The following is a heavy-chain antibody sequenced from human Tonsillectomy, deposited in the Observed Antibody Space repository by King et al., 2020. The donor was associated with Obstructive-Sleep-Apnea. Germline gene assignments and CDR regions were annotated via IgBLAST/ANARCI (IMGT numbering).Heavy chain of an antibody. V-gene: IGHV4-4*07. D-gene: IGHD3-9*01. CDR1: GGSISSYS. CDR2: MFTSVST. Sequence: QLQESGPGLVKPSETLSLTCTVSGGSISSYSWAWIRQPAGEGLEWIGRMFTSVSTNCNPSLKIRVTMSVDTSKHQFSLTLSSVTASATAVYYCARDVPYDWLVPYYYYGMDVWGQGTTVTVSS. J-gene: IGHJ6*02. CDR3: ARDVPYDWLVPYYYYGMDV.